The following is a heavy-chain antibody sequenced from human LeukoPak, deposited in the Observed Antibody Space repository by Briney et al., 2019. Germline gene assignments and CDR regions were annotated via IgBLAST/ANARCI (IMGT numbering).Heavy chain of an antibody. D-gene: IGHD3-9*01. V-gene: IGHV3-64*01. CDR3: ARDGGQLRYFDWWYIPAGMDV. J-gene: IGHJ6*02. Sequence: GGSLRLSCAASGFTFSSYAMHWVRQAPGKGLEYVSAISSNGGSTYYANSVKGRFTISRDNSKNTLYLQMGSLRAEDMAVYYCARDGGQLRYFDWWYIPAGMDVWGQGTTVTVSS. CDR2: ISSNGGST. CDR1: GFTFSSYA.